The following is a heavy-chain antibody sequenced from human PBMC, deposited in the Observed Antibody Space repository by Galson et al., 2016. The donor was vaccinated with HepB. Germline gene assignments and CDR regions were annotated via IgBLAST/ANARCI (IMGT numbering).Heavy chain of an antibody. CDR3: ARDHCTGGVCYSSPWYYGMDV. J-gene: IGHJ6*02. CDR2: ISYSGST. CDR1: GGSISTGYYY. V-gene: IGHV4-31*03. Sequence: TLSLTCTVSGGSISTGYYYWSWIRQLPGKGLEWIGYISYSGSTDYNPSLQSRVTISADTSKNQFSLQLTSVTAADTAVYYCARDHCTGGVCYSSPWYYGMDVWGRGTTVTVSS. D-gene: IGHD2-8*02.